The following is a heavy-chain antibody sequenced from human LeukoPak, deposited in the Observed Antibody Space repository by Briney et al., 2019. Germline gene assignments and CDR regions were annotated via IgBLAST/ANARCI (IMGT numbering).Heavy chain of an antibody. Sequence: GGSLRLSCAASGFTVSSNYMSWVRQAPGKGLEWVSVIYSGGSTYYADSVKGRFTISRDNSKNTLYLQMNSLRAEDTAVYYCARDGWWSTVVTPGYFDYWGQGTLVTVSS. CDR1: GFTVSSNY. J-gene: IGHJ4*02. CDR3: ARDGWWSTVVTPGYFDY. CDR2: IYSGGST. V-gene: IGHV3-53*05. D-gene: IGHD4-23*01.